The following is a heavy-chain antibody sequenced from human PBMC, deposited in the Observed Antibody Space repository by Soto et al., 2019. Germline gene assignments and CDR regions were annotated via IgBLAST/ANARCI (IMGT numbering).Heavy chain of an antibody. D-gene: IGHD6-19*01. V-gene: IGHV3-33*01. J-gene: IGHJ6*02. Sequence: SLRLSCAASGFTFSSYGMHWVRQAPGKRLEWVAVIWYDGSNKYYADSVKGRFTISRDNSKNTLYLQMNSLRAEDTAVYYCARDHRYSSGWYGPYYYYGMDVWGQGTTVTVSS. CDR3: ARDHRYSSGWYGPYYYYGMDV. CDR1: GFTFSSYG. CDR2: IWYDGSNK.